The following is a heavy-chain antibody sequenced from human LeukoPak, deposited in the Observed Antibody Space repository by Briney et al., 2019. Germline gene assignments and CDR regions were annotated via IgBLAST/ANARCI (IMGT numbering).Heavy chain of an antibody. CDR1: GFIFSDYD. D-gene: IGHD3-22*01. CDR3: AKVEVARITMIVVVITSGWYFDY. J-gene: IGHJ4*02. Sequence: GGSLRLTCAASGFIFSDYDMNWVRQAPGQGLEWVALFSSVGSYKYYADSVKGRFTISRDNSKNTLYLQMNSLRAEDTAVYYCAKVEVARITMIVVVITSGWYFDYWGQGTLVTVSS. V-gene: IGHV3-23*01. CDR2: FSSVGSYK.